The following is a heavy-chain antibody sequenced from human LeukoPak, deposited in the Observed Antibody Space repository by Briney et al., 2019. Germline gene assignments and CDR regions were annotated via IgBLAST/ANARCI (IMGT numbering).Heavy chain of an antibody. CDR3: ARGTSGWYNWFDP. J-gene: IGHJ5*02. Sequence: ASVKVSCKASGYTFNNHYMYWVRQAPGQELEWMGGIIPIFGTANYAQKFQGRVTITADESTSTAYMELSSLRSEDTAVYYCARGTSGWYNWFDPWGQGTLVTVSS. CDR2: IIPIFGTA. V-gene: IGHV1-69*13. D-gene: IGHD6-19*01. CDR1: GYTFNNHY.